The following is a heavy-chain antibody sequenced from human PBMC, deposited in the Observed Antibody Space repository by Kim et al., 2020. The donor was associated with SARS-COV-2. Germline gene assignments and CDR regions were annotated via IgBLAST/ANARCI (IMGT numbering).Heavy chain of an antibody. CDR2: IYYSGST. CDR3: ARDSTELYPLSPSYYYYGMDV. V-gene: IGHV4-59*01. D-gene: IGHD3-10*01. J-gene: IGHJ6*02. Sequence: SETLSLTCTVSGGSISSYYWSWIRQPPGKGLEWIGYIYYSGSTNYNPSLKSRVTISVDTSKNQFSLKLSSVTAADTAVYYCARDSTELYPLSPSYYYYGMDVWGQGTTVTVSS. CDR1: GGSISSYY.